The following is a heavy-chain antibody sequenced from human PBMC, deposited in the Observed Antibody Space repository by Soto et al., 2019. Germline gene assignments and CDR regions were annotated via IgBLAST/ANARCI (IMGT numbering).Heavy chain of an antibody. D-gene: IGHD5-12*01. V-gene: IGHV4-34*01. J-gene: IGHJ4*02. CDR1: GGSFSGYY. Sequence: SETLSLTCAVYGGSFSGYYWSWIRQPPGKGLEWIGEINHSGSTNYNPSLKSRVTISVDTSKNQFSLKLSSVTAADTAVYYFARGSYGGYNDYWGQGTLVTVSS. CDR2: INHSGST. CDR3: ARGSYGGYNDY.